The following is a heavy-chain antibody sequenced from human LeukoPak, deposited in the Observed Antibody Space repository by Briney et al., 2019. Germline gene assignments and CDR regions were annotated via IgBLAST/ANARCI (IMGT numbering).Heavy chain of an antibody. CDR2: IDPSDSYT. CDR3: ARHELRLAFDI. J-gene: IGHJ3*02. CDR1: GYRFTSYC. V-gene: IGHV5-10-1*01. D-gene: IGHD1-7*01. Sequence: GGSLKTPCWGSGYRFTSYCINWVRQIPGKGLEGMGRIDPSDSYTNYSPPFQGHVTISADKTISTAYLQWSSLKASNAAMYDCARHELRLAFDIWGQGTMVTVSS.